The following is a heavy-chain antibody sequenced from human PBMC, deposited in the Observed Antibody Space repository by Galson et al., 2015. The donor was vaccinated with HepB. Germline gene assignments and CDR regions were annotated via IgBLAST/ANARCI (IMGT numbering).Heavy chain of an antibody. CDR2: IFPADSNT. Sequence: QSGAEVKKPGESLKISCKGSGYSFPTYWIGWVRQMPGKGLEWMGIIFPADSNTKYSPSFQGQVTISADMSISTAYLQWGSLKVSDTAMSYCARPAGRGYSTGRAPYYFDYWGQGTLVTVSS. CDR3: ARPAGRGYSTGRAPYYFDY. D-gene: IGHD6-19*01. V-gene: IGHV5-51*03. CDR1: GYSFPTYW. J-gene: IGHJ4*02.